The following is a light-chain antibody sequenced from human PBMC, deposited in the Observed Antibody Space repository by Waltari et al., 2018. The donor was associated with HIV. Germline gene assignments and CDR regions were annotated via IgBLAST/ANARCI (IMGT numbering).Light chain of an antibody. J-gene: IGLJ2*01. CDR2: ESN. CDR1: SSNIANNF. CDR3: GTWDSSLSAVV. V-gene: IGLV1-51*02. Sequence: SVLTQPPSVSAAPGQKVTISCSGSSSNIANNFVSWYQQLPGTAPKLLIYESNRRPSGIPDRFSGSKSGTSATLGITGLQTGDEADYYCGTWDSSLSAVVFGGGTKLTVL.